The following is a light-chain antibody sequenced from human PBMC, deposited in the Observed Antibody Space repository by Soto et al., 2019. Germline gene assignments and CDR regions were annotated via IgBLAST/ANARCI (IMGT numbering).Light chain of an antibody. CDR1: QTTGSY. J-gene: IGKJ2*01. V-gene: IGKV1-39*01. CDR2: AAS. CDR3: QSSYNIPYT. Sequence: DIQMTQSPSSLSASVGDRVTITCRASQTTGSYLNWYQQKPGKAPNLLIYAASSLQSGVPSRFSGSGSGTDFTLTISTLQPEDFATYYCQSSYNIPYTFGQGTKLEIK.